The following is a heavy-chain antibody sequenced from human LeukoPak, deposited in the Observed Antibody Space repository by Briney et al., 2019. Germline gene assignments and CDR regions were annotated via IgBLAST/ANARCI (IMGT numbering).Heavy chain of an antibody. V-gene: IGHV3-48*01. CDR1: GLTFSTYS. CDR3: ARAAQPGFDP. CDR2: ISSDSGTR. D-gene: IGHD1-14*01. J-gene: IGHJ5*02. Sequence: GXSLRLSCGASGLTFSTYSMNWVRQAPGKGREWVSYISSDSGTRYYADSVKGRFTIYRDNAKNSLYLQMNSLRAEDTAVYYCARAAQPGFDPWGQGTLVTVSS.